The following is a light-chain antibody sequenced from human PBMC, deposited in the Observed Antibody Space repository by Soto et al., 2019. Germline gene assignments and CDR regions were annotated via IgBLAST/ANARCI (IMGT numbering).Light chain of an antibody. V-gene: IGKV3-20*01. CDR1: QSVSSSY. CDR2: GAS. J-gene: IGKJ3*01. Sequence: EIVLTQSPGTLSLSPGERATISCRASQSVSSSYLAWYQQKPGQAPRLLIYGASSRATGIPDRFSGSGSGTDFPLTISRLEPEDFAVYYCQQYGSSPLFTFGPGTKVDIK. CDR3: QQYGSSPLFT.